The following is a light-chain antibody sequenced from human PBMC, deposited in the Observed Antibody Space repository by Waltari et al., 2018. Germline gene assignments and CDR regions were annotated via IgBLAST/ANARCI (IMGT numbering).Light chain of an antibody. CDR3: CSYAGYYTIWV. J-gene: IGLJ3*02. CDR2: DVT. CDR1: SSDVGGYNF. Sequence: QSALTQPRSVSGSPGQSVTISCTGTSSDVGGYNFVSWYQQHPGKVPKLVIYDVTKRPPGVPDRFSGSKSGNTASLTISGLQAEDEADYYCCSYAGYYTIWVFGGGTKLTVL. V-gene: IGLV2-11*01.